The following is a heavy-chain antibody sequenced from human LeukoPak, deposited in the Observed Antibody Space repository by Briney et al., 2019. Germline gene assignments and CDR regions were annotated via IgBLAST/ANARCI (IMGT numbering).Heavy chain of an antibody. CDR3: ARHRGHPPAGQWADF. D-gene: IGHD2-2*01. J-gene: IGHJ4*02. CDR1: DSSISSRSNY. V-gene: IGHV4-39*01. Sequence: PSETLSLTCTVSDSSISSRSNYWGWLRQPPGKGREWIGRIYYSGSTYYNPSHKSRVTISVDTSKNQFSLKLSSVTAADTAVYYCARHRGHPPAGQWADFWGQGTLVTVSS. CDR2: IYYSGST.